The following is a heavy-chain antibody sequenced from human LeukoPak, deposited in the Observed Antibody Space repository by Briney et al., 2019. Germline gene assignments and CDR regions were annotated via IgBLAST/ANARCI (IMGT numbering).Heavy chain of an antibody. CDR2: IYTSGST. Sequence: SQTLSLTCTVSGGSISSGSYYWSWIRQPAGKGLEWIGRIYTSGSTNYNPSLKSRVTISVDTSKNQFSLKLSSVTAADTAVYYCARGGGDWGFHQSDYWGQGTLVTVSS. D-gene: IGHD2-21*01. J-gene: IGHJ4*02. CDR1: GGSISSGSYY. V-gene: IGHV4-61*02. CDR3: ARGGGDWGFHQSDY.